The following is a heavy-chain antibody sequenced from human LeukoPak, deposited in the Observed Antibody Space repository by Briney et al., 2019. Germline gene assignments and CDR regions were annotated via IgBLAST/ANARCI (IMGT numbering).Heavy chain of an antibody. J-gene: IGHJ4*02. CDR3: ARDSGSSSIDY. CDR2: INPNSGGT. V-gene: IGHV1-2*02. CDR1: GYTFSGYY. D-gene: IGHD6-6*01. Sequence: ASVKVSCKASGYTFSGYYMHWVRQAPGQGLEWMGWINPNSGGTNYAQKFQGRVTMTRDTSISTAYMELSGLRFDDTAVYYCARDSGSSSIDYWGQGTLVTVSS.